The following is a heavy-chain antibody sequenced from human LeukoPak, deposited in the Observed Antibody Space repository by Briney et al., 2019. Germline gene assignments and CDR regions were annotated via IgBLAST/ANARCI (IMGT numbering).Heavy chain of an antibody. CDR3: ARESLYCSSTSFLPEV. Sequence: MSSQTLSLTCTVSGVSISSGGYYWSWIRQHPGKGLEWIGNIYYSGITYYNPSLKSRVTISVDTSKNQFSLKLSSVTAADTAVYYCARESLYCSSTSFLPEVWGKGTTVIVSS. D-gene: IGHD2-2*01. V-gene: IGHV4-31*03. CDR1: GVSISSGGYY. J-gene: IGHJ6*04. CDR2: IYYSGIT.